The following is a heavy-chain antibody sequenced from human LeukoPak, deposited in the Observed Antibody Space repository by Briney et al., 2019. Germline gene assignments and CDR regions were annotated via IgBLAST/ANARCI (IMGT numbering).Heavy chain of an antibody. Sequence: GGSLRLSCEASGFTFNRYWMTWVRQAPGKGLEWAADISEDGKKIYYVDSVKGRFSISRDNAKNSLALQLNTLRVEDTAVYYCARWNSISGRWFLDYWGQGTLVTVSS. D-gene: IGHD3-10*01. CDR1: GFTFNRYW. V-gene: IGHV3-7*05. CDR2: ISEDGKKI. CDR3: ARWNSISGRWFLDY. J-gene: IGHJ4*02.